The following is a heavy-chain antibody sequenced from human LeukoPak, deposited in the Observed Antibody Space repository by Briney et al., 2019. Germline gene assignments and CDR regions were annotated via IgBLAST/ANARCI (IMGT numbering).Heavy chain of an antibody. CDR3: ARAVHYCSGGSCQFYYYYYGMDV. D-gene: IGHD2-15*01. Sequence: ASLKLSCEASGGTFSSYAISWVRQAPGQGLEWLGGIIPIFGTANYAQKFKGRVTITADESTSTAYMELSSLRSEDTAVYYCARAVHYCSGGSCQFYYYYYGMDVWGQGTTVTVSS. CDR2: IIPIFGTA. V-gene: IGHV1-69*01. J-gene: IGHJ6*02. CDR1: GGTFSSYA.